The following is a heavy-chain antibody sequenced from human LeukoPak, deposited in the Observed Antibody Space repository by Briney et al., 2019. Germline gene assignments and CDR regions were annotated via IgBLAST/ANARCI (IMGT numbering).Heavy chain of an antibody. CDR1: GVPFSGCA. D-gene: IGHD3-22*01. Sequence: GGSLRLSCVASGVPFSGCAMGWVRLPPGKGLEWVSTISGSGDRSYYADSVEGRFTISRDNSNNTLYLQMNSLRAEDTAMYYCAREYYDNSGGEDAFDIWGPGTMVTVSS. CDR3: AREYYDNSGGEDAFDI. CDR2: ISGSGDRS. V-gene: IGHV3-23*01. J-gene: IGHJ3*02.